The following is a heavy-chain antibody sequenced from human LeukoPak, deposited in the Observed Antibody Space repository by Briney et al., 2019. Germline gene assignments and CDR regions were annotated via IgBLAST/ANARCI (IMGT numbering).Heavy chain of an antibody. D-gene: IGHD2-2*02. Sequence: GGSLRLSCAASGFSFSDYGMNWVRQSPGKGLEWVSVISGTGDSTYYADSVKGRFTISRDNSKNTLYLQMNSLRAEDTAVYYCAKQYCSNSNCYIDYWGQGTLVTVSS. CDR1: GFSFSDYG. J-gene: IGHJ4*02. V-gene: IGHV3-23*01. CDR2: ISGTGDST. CDR3: AKQYCSNSNCYIDY.